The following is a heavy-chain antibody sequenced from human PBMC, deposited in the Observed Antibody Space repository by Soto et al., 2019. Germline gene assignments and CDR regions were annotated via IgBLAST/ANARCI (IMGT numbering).Heavy chain of an antibody. J-gene: IGHJ3*02. CDR1: EFTFSSYS. CDR3: ARDYDTLTGYAFDI. V-gene: IGHV3-21*01. CDR2: ISRTSSYI. Sequence: ESGGGLVKPGGSLRLSCAASEFTFSSYSMNWVRQAPGKGLEWVSSISRTSSYIYYIDSVRGRFTISRDNAKNSLYLQMNSLRAEDTAVYYCARDYDTLTGYAFDIWGQGTMVTVSS. D-gene: IGHD3-9*01.